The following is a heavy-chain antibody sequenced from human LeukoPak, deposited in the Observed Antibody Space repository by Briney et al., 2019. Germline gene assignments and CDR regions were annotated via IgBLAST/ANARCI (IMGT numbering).Heavy chain of an antibody. Sequence: GGSLRLSCAVSGFTFSNYWMHWVRQAPGKGLVWVSRISTDGSSTTYADSVKGRITVSRDNAKNTLYLQMNSLRAEDTAVYYCSKGGSHVVDYWGQGTLVTVSS. CDR3: SKGGSHVVDY. CDR1: GFTFSNYW. V-gene: IGHV3-74*01. J-gene: IGHJ4*02. CDR2: ISTDGSST. D-gene: IGHD3-10*01.